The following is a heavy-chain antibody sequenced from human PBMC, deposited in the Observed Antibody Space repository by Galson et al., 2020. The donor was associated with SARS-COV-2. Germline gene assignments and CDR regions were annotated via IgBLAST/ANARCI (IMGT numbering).Heavy chain of an antibody. CDR3: ARHTADCSNGICYADYYHGMDV. J-gene: IGHJ6*02. CDR2: VFPGDFET. D-gene: IGHD2-8*01. V-gene: IGHV5-51*01. Sequence: GESLKISCKASGHRFTSYWIGWVRQMPGKGLEGMGTVFPGDFETRNSPSFHGQFTIPADKSISTADLQWSSLKASDSAMYYCARHTADCSNGICYADYYHGMDVWGQGTTVTVS. CDR1: GHRFTSYW.